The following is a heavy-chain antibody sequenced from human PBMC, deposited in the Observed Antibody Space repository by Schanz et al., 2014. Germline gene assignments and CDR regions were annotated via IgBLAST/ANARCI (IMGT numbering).Heavy chain of an antibody. V-gene: IGHV3-23*01. Sequence: EVQLLESGGGLVQPGGSLRLSCAASGFAFSSYAMSWVRQAPGKGLEWVSAISGSGGSTYYADSVKGRFTMSRDNSKNTLYLQLGSLRVDDMAVYYCGRAGTGMAGWYFELWGHGTLVTVSS. D-gene: IGHD5-18*01. CDR2: ISGSGGST. CDR3: GRAGTGMAGWYFEL. J-gene: IGHJ2*01. CDR1: GFAFSSYA.